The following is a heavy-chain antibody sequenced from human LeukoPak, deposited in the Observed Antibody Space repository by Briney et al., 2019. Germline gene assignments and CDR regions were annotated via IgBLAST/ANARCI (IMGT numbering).Heavy chain of an antibody. V-gene: IGHV4-59*01. J-gene: IGHJ3*02. D-gene: IGHD1-26*01. CDR2: IYYTGST. CDR3: ARSDSGSYPGCAFHI. CDR1: GGSISNYY. Sequence: PSEALSLTCTVSGGSISNYYWNWIRQPPGKGLEWIGYIYYTGSTNYNPSLKSRVTISVDTSKNQFSLKLSSVTAADTALYYCARSDSGSYPGCAFHILGQATMVTVCS.